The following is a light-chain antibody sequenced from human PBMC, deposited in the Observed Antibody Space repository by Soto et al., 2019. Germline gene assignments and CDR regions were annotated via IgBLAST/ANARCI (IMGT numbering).Light chain of an antibody. CDR1: QSISSW. V-gene: IGKV1-5*03. CDR3: QHYNSFPWT. CDR2: KAS. J-gene: IGKJ1*01. Sequence: DLQMTQSPSTLSASVGDRVTITCRASQSISSWLAWYQQKPGKAPKLLIYKASSLESGVPSRFSGSGSGTEFTLTISSLQPDDFATYYCQHYNSFPWTFGPGTKVEIK.